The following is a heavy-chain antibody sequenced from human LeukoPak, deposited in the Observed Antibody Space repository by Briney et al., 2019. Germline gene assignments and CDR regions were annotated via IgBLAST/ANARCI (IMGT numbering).Heavy chain of an antibody. V-gene: IGHV1-8*01. Sequence: ASVKVSCKASGYTFTSYDINWVRQATGQGLEWMGWMNPNSGNTGYAQKFQGRVTMTRNTSISTDYMELSRLRSEDTAVYYCAREGYYYDSSGYPYWGQGTLVTVSS. J-gene: IGHJ4*02. CDR3: AREGYYYDSSGYPY. CDR1: GYTFTSYD. D-gene: IGHD3-22*01. CDR2: MNPNSGNT.